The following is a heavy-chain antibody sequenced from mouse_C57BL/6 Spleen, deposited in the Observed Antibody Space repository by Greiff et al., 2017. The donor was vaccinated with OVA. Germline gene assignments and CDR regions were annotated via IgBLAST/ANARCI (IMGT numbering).Heavy chain of an antibody. V-gene: IGHV1-55*01. CDR2: IYPGSGST. Sequence: VQLQQPGAELVKPGASVKMSCKASGYTFTSYWITWVKQRPGQGLEWIGDIYPGSGSTNYNEKFKSKATLTVDKTSCTAYMQLSSLTSEDSAVYYCARKGNGYDDYAMDYWGQGTSVTVSS. CDR3: ARKGNGYDDYAMDY. CDR1: GYTFTSYW. J-gene: IGHJ4*01. D-gene: IGHD2-2*01.